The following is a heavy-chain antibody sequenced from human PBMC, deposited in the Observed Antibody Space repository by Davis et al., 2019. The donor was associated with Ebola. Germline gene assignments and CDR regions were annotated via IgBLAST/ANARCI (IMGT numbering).Heavy chain of an antibody. CDR3: ARDRAPYYYGSGSYAPFAERAGGEEFDY. CDR1: GYTFTSYY. CDR2: INPSGGST. D-gene: IGHD3-10*01. J-gene: IGHJ4*02. V-gene: IGHV1-46*01. Sequence: ASVKVSCKASGYTFTSYYMHWVRQAPGQGLEWMGIINPSGGSTSYAQKFQGRVTMTRDTSTSTVYMELSSLRSEDTAVYYCARDRAPYYYGSGSYAPFAERAGGEEFDYWGQGTLVTVSS.